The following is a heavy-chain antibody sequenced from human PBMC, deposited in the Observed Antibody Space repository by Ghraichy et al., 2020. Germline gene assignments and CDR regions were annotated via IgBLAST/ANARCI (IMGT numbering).Heavy chain of an antibody. V-gene: IGHV4-34*01. D-gene: IGHD3-3*01. CDR1: GGSFSGYY. CDR2: INHSGST. Sequence: SETLSLTCAVYGGSFSGYYWSWIRQPPGKGLEWIGEINHSGSTNYNPSLKSRVTISVDTSKNQFSLKLSSVTAADTAVYYCATVRFLEWLLFDYWGQGTLVTVSS. CDR3: ATVRFLEWLLFDY. J-gene: IGHJ4*02.